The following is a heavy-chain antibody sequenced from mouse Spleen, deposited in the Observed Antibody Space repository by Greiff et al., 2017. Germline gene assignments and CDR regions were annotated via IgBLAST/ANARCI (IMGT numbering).Heavy chain of an antibody. CDR3: ARWLPRDYAMDY. Sequence: VKLQQPGAELVMPGASVKLSCKASGYTFTSYWMHWVKQRPGQGLEWIGEIDPSDSYTNYNQKFKGKATLTVDKSSSTAYMQLSSLTSEDSAVYYCARWLPRDYAMDYWGQGTSVTVSS. V-gene: IGHV1-69*01. J-gene: IGHJ4*01. CDR1: GYTFTSYW. D-gene: IGHD2-2*01. CDR2: IDPSDSYT.